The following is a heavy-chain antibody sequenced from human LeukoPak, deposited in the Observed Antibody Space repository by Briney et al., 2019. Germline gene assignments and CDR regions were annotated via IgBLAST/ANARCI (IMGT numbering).Heavy chain of an antibody. Sequence: SLRLSCAASGHIDSINYMSWVSQAPGKGLECVSVIYSGGSTYYADSVKGRFTIPRGNAKNTLYLKMNSLRAEDTAVYYCARDRPAAGHAFDIWGQGTMVTVSS. CDR1: GHIDSINY. D-gene: IGHD6-13*01. V-gene: IGHV3-66*01. CDR3: ARDRPAAGHAFDI. J-gene: IGHJ3*02. CDR2: IYSGGST.